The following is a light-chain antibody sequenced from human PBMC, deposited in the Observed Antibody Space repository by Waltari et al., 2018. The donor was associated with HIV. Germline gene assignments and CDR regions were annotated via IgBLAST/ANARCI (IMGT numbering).Light chain of an antibody. V-gene: IGLV1-40*01. J-gene: IGLJ2*01. CDR3: QSYDSSLSGSRV. CDR2: GHS. CDR1: SSNIGAGYD. Sequence: QSVLTQPPSVSGAPGQRVTISCTGSSSNIGAGYDVHWYQQLPGTAPKPLIYGHSNRPSGVPDRFAGSKAGTSASLAITWLQAEDEADYYCQSYDSSLSGSRVFGGGTKLTVL.